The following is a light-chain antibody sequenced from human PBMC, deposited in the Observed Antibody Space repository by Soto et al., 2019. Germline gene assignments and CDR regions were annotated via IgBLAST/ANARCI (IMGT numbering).Light chain of an antibody. CDR1: QSAGGN. CDR3: QHYNSYSEA. V-gene: IGKV3-15*01. J-gene: IGKJ1*01. CDR2: GAS. Sequence: EVVMTQSPATLSVSPGERATLSCRASQSAGGNLAWYQQKPGQAPRLLIYGASTRATGVSARFSGSGSGTEFTLTISGLQPDDFATYYCQHYNSYSEAFGQGTKVELK.